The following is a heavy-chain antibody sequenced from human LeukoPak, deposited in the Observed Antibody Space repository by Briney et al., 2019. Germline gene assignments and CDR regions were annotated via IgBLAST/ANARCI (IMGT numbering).Heavy chain of an antibody. V-gene: IGHV3-49*04. CDR3: TRDYQNEY. J-gene: IGHJ1*01. CDR1: GFTFGDYA. Sequence: PGGSLRLSCTTSGFTFGDYAMTWVRQAPGKGMEWVGFIRIKTLGETTLYAASVKGRFTISRDDSKGIACLQMNSLKTEDSAVYYCTRDYQNEYWGQGTLVTVSS. CDR2: IRIKTLGETT. D-gene: IGHD3-16*02.